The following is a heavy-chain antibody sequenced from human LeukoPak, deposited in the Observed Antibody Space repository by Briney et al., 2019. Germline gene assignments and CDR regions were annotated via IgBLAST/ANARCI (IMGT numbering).Heavy chain of an antibody. J-gene: IGHJ4*02. Sequence: GGSLRLSCAASGITFGSYAMSWVRQAPGKGLEWVSGLSGSTTVTYYADSVKGRFTIARDNSKNTLYLQMNSLGAEDTAVYYCARGRIVGRAFDYWGQGTLVTVSS. D-gene: IGHD2-15*01. CDR2: LSGSTTVT. CDR3: ARGRIVGRAFDY. V-gene: IGHV3-23*01. CDR1: GITFGSYA.